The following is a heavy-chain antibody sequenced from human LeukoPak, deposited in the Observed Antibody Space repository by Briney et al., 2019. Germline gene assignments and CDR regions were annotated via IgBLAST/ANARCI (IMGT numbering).Heavy chain of an antibody. J-gene: IGHJ3*02. D-gene: IGHD5-12*01. CDR3: ARESTYSGYDYGDAFDI. CDR1: GFTFDDYA. Sequence: GGSLRLSCAASGFTFDDYAMHWVRQAPGKGLEWVSGISWNSGSIGYADSVKGRFTISRDNAKNSLYLQMNSLRAEDTAVYYCARESTYSGYDYGDAFDIWGQGTMVTVSS. V-gene: IGHV3-9*01. CDR2: ISWNSGSI.